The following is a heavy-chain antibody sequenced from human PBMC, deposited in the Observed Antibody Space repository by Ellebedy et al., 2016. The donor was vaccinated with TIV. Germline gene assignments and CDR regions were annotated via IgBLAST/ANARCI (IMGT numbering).Heavy chain of an antibody. CDR2: ISSSSSTI. V-gene: IGHV3-48*01. Sequence: GGSLRLSXAASGFTFSSYSMNWVRQAPGKGLEWVSYISSSSSTIYYADSVKGRFTISRDNAKNSLYLQMNSLRAEDTAVYYCARDRHANNLPLGGDFNYYYYGMDVWGQGTTVTVSS. CDR1: GFTFSSYS. D-gene: IGHD2-21*02. CDR3: ARDRHANNLPLGGDFNYYYYGMDV. J-gene: IGHJ6*02.